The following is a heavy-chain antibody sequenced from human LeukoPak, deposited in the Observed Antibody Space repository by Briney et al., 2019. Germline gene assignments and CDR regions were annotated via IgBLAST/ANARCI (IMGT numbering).Heavy chain of an antibody. CDR1: GFTFSRYE. CDR2: ISSSGSTI. CDR3: ARDRPPYYYGMDV. Sequence: PGGSLRLSCAASGFTFSRYEMNWVRQAPGKGLEWVSYISSSGSTIYYADSVKGRFTISRDNAKNSLYLQLNSLRAEDTAVYYCARDRPPYYYGMDVWGQGTTVTVSS. V-gene: IGHV3-48*03. J-gene: IGHJ6*02.